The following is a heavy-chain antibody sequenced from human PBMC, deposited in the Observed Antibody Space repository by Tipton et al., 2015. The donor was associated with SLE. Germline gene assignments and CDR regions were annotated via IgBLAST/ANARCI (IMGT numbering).Heavy chain of an antibody. CDR2: IYYGGTT. CDR3: ARHPKRESGSQFLFDY. V-gene: IGHV4-39*07. Sequence: TLSLTCTVSAGSMGSSSYYWGWIRQPPGKGLELIGSIYYGGTTFYNPSLKSRVTMSVDTSKNQFSLKLSSVTAADTAVYYCARHPKRESGSQFLFDYWGQGTLVTVSS. CDR1: AGSMGSSSYY. D-gene: IGHD2-21*01. J-gene: IGHJ4*02.